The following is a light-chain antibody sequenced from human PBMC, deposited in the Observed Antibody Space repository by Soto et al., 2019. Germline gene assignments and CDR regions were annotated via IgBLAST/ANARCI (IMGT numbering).Light chain of an antibody. Sequence: IVMTQSPATLSVSPGKRGTLSCRASRNVSSNLAGYQQKPGQAPRLLVNGASTRATGVPPRFSGSGSGTEFTLTISGLQSQDSAVYFCQHYNSWPFTFCPGTRVDI. CDR1: RNVSSN. J-gene: IGKJ3*01. CDR2: GAS. CDR3: QHYNSWPFT. V-gene: IGKV3-15*01.